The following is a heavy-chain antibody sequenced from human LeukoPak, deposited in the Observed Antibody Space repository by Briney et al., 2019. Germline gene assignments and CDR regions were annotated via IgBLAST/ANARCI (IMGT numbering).Heavy chain of an antibody. D-gene: IGHD3-10*01. CDR1: GFTFSSSW. J-gene: IGHJ6*03. V-gene: IGHV3-7*03. CDR2: INQDEI. Sequence: GGSLRLSCVASGFTFSSSWMSWVRQGPGKGLEWVASINQDEIHYVDAVGGRFTISRDNAKNSLYLQMNSLRAEDTAVYYCAKEGGSVDYYFYYYMDVWGKGTTVTISS. CDR3: AKEGGSVDYYFYYYMDV.